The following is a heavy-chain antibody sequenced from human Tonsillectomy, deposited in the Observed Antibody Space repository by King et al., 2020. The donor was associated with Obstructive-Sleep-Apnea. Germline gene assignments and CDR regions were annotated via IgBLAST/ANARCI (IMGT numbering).Heavy chain of an antibody. V-gene: IGHV3-66*01. D-gene: IGHD3-10*01. Sequence: QLVQSGGGLVQPGGSLRLSCAASGFTVSSNYMSWVRQAPGKGLEWVSVLYSGGSTYYADSVRGRITISRDNSKNTLYLQMNSLRAEDTAVYYCASDYDRYSGSRSYSPNYHYFGMDVWGQGTTVTVSS. CDR1: GFTVSSNY. J-gene: IGHJ6*02. CDR3: ASDYDRYSGSRSYSPNYHYFGMDV. CDR2: LYSGGST.